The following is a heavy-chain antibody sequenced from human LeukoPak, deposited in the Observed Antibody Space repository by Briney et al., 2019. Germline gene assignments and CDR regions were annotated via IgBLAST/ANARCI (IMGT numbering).Heavy chain of an antibody. J-gene: IGHJ4*02. CDR1: GFTFSSYS. CDR3: ARCTTGKTFGSLREIKKSREIDY. CDR2: ISSSSSHI. D-gene: IGHD1-1*01. V-gene: IGHV3-21*01. Sequence: GGSLRLSCAASGFTFSSYSMNWVRQAPGKGLEWVSSISSSSSHIYYADSVRGRFTISRDNAKNSLFLQMNSLRGEDTAVYYCARCTTGKTFGSLREIKKSREIDYWGQGTLVTVSS.